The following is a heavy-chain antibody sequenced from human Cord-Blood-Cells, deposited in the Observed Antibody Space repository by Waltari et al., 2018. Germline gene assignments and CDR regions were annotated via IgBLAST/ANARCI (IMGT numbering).Heavy chain of an antibody. V-gene: IGHV6-1*01. CDR3: ARVAGYSSGWYRGYFDY. CDR1: GASVSSNRAA. D-gene: IGHD6-19*01. J-gene: IGHJ4*02. Sequence: QVQLQQSGPRLVNPPQTLSLTCAISGASVSSNRAAWNWSRQSPSRGLEWLGRTYYRSKWYNDYAVSMKSRITINPDTSKNQFSLQLNSVTPEDTAVYYCARVAGYSSGWYRGYFDYWGQGTLVTVSS. CDR2: TYYRSKWYN.